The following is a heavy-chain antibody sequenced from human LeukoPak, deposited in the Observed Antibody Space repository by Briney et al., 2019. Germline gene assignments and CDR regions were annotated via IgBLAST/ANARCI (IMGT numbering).Heavy chain of an antibody. V-gene: IGHV3-53*01. D-gene: IGHD3-22*01. CDR3: ARGDPTDYYDSSGFDY. CDR2: IYSGGST. Sequence: PGGSLRLSCAASGFTFSSHWMHWVRQAPGKGLEWVSVIYSGGSTYYADSVKGRFTISRDNSKNTLYLQMNSLRAEDTAVYYCARGDPTDYYDSSGFDYWGQGTLVTVSS. J-gene: IGHJ4*02. CDR1: GFTFSSHW.